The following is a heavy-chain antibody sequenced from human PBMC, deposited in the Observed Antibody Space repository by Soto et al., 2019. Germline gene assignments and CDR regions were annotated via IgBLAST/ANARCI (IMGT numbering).Heavy chain of an antibody. Sequence: GGSLRLSCAASGFTFSSYSMNWVRQAPGKGLEWVSYISSSSSTIYYADSVKGRFTISRDNAKNSLYLQMNSLRDEDTAVYYCARGFGESPYYYYGMDVWGQGTTVTVSS. D-gene: IGHD3-10*01. V-gene: IGHV3-48*02. CDR2: ISSSSSTI. CDR3: ARGFGESPYYYYGMDV. J-gene: IGHJ6*02. CDR1: GFTFSSYS.